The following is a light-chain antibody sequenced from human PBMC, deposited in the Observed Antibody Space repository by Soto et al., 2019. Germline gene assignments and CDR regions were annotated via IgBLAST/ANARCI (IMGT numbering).Light chain of an antibody. CDR1: QSVSNSF. Sequence: EIVLTQSPGTLSLSPGEGATLSCRASQSVSNSFLAWYQQKPGQAPRLLIYGASSRATCIPDRFSGSGSRTDFTLTISRLEPDDFALYYCQHYGSSPLTFGGRTNVEIK. J-gene: IGKJ4*01. CDR3: QHYGSSPLT. CDR2: GAS. V-gene: IGKV3-20*01.